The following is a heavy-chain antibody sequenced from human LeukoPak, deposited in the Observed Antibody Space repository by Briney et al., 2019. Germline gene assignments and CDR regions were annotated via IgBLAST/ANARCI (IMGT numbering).Heavy chain of an antibody. D-gene: IGHD6-19*01. J-gene: IGHJ4*02. CDR2: IYYSGSA. V-gene: IGHV4-59*08. CDR3: ARQGGAVAGRAVDY. Sequence: SETLSLTCTVSGGSISSYYWSWIRQPPGKGLEWIGYIYYSGSADYNPSLKSRVTISVDTSKNQFSLRLSSVTAADTAIYYCARQGGAVAGRAVDYWGQGALVSVSS. CDR1: GGSISSYY.